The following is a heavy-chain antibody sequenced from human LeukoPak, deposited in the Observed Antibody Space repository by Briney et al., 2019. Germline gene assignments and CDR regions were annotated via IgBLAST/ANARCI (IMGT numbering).Heavy chain of an antibody. D-gene: IGHD1-26*01. Sequence: SETLSLTCTVSGGSISSGGYYWSWIRQHPGKGLEWIGYICYSGSTYYNPSLKSRVTISVDTSKNQFSLKLSSVTAADTAVYYCARAAKWEPPFFDYWGQGTLVTVSS. V-gene: IGHV4-31*03. J-gene: IGHJ4*02. CDR3: ARAAKWEPPFFDY. CDR1: GGSISSGGYY. CDR2: ICYSGST.